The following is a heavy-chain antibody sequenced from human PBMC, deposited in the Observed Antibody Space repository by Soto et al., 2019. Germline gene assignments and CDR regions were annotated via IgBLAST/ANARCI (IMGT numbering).Heavy chain of an antibody. V-gene: IGHV6-1*01. CDR1: GDSVSSNCAA. J-gene: IGHJ6*03. CDR2: TYYRSRWYN. D-gene: IGHD1-26*01. CDR3: AGPTSLQWYYMDV. Sequence: QVQLQQSGPGLVQPSQTLSLTCAISGDSVSSNCAAWNWIRRSPSGGLEWLGRTYYRSRWYNDYAVSVRSRITINPDTSKNQFSLHLNSVTPEDTAVYYCAGPTSLQWYYMDVWGKGTTVTVSS.